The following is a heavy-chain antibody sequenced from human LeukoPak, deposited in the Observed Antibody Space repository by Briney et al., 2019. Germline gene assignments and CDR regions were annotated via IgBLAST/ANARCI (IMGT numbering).Heavy chain of an antibody. CDR1: GGTFSSYA. CDR2: IIPIFGTA. V-gene: IGHV1-69*01. Sequence: RASVKVSCKASGGTFSSYAISWVRQAPGQGLEWMGGIIPIFGTANYAQKFQGRVTITADESTSTDYMELSSLRSEDTAVYYCARSVVVAEGAYYFDYWGQGTLVTVSS. D-gene: IGHD2-15*01. CDR3: ARSVVVAEGAYYFDY. J-gene: IGHJ4*02.